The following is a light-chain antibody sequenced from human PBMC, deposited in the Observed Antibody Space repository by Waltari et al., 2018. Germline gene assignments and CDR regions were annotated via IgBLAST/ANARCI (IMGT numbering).Light chain of an antibody. V-gene: IGKV4-1*01. CDR2: WAS. CDR1: KSVLYSSNNKNY. CDR3: QQYYSTLPYT. J-gene: IGKJ2*01. Sequence: DIVMTQSPDSLAVSLGGRATINCKSSKSVLYSSNNKNYLAWYQQKPGQPPKLLIYWASTRESGVPDRFSGSGSGTDFTLTISSLQAEDVAVYYCQQYYSTLPYTFGQGTKLEIK.